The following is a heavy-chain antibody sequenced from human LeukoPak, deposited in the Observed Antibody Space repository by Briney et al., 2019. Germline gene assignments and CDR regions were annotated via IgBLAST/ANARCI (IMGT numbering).Heavy chain of an antibody. CDR3: ASPEASRITIFGVVQPFDY. CDR1: GGTFSSYA. V-gene: IGHV1-69*05. J-gene: IGHJ4*02. CDR2: IIPIFGTA. D-gene: IGHD3-3*01. Sequence: SVKVSCKASGGTFSSYAISWVRQAPGQGLEWMGGIIPIFGTANYAQKFQGRVTITTDESTSTAYMELSSLRSEDTAVYYCASPEASRITIFGVVQPFDYWGQGTLVTVSS.